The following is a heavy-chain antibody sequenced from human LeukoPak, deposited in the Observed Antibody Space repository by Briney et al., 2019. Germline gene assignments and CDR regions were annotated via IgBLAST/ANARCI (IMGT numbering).Heavy chain of an antibody. V-gene: IGHV4-59*01. D-gene: IGHD2-8*01. CDR1: GGSIGTYY. J-gene: IGHJ3*02. Sequence: SETLSLTCTVTGGSIGTYYWSWIRQPPGKGLEWIGYIYYIGTTNYKPSLKSRVTMSVDTSKNQFSLKLSSVTAADTAVYYCARPGVDAFDIWVPVTMVTVSS. CDR2: IYYIGTT. CDR3: ARPGVDAFDI.